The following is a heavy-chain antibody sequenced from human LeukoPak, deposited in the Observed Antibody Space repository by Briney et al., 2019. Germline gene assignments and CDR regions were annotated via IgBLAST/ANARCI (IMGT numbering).Heavy chain of an antibody. CDR1: GFTFSTYS. V-gene: IGHV3-21*01. Sequence: PGGSLRLSCAASGFTFSTYSMNWVRQAPGKGLEWVSSIAIGSSYIYYADSVKGRFTISRDNAKNSLYLQVNSLRAEDTAVYYCSAYSTSSGGLDPWGQGTLVTVSS. CDR2: IAIGSSYI. D-gene: IGHD6-6*01. J-gene: IGHJ5*02. CDR3: SAYSTSSGGLDP.